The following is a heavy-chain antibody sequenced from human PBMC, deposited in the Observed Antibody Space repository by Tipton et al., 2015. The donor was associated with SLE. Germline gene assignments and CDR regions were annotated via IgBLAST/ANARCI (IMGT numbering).Heavy chain of an antibody. CDR1: GDSISSGGYY. J-gene: IGHJ6*03. Sequence: TLSLTCTVSGDSISSGGYYWSWIRQPPGKGLEWIGSISYSGITYYNPSLKSRVAISIDTSKSQFSLQLSSVTAADTAVYYCARGAPREKEYYYYYMDVWGKGTTVTVSS. CDR3: ARGAPREKEYYYYYMDV. CDR2: ISYSGIT. V-gene: IGHV4-39*07.